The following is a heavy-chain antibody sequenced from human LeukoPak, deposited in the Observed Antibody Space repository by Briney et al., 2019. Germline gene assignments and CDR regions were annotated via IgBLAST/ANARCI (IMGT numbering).Heavy chain of an antibody. Sequence: SETLSLTCSVSGGSISSSSSYWGWIRQPPGKGLEWIGSIYYSGSSFDNPALKSRVTISVDTSTNQFSLKLSSVTAADTAVYYCARHRSGWLQSSFDYWGQGTLVTVSS. J-gene: IGHJ4*02. CDR2: IYYSGSS. CDR1: GGSISSSSSY. CDR3: ARHRSGWLQSSFDY. D-gene: IGHD5-24*01. V-gene: IGHV4-39*01.